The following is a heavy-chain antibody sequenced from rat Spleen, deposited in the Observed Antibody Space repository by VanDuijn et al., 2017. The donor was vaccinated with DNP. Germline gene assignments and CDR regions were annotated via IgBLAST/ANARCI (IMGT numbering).Heavy chain of an antibody. CDR2: ISYDGGST. Sequence: EVQLVESGGGLVQPGRSLKLSCAASGFTISDYYMAWVRQAPTKGLEWVAYISYDGGSTYYGDSVKGRFTISRDNAKSTLYLQMNSLRSEDMATYYCARWNSDYWGFAYWGQGTLVTVSS. CDR3: ARWNSDYWGFAY. D-gene: IGHD4-3*01. J-gene: IGHJ3*01. V-gene: IGHV5-22*01. CDR1: GFTISDYY.